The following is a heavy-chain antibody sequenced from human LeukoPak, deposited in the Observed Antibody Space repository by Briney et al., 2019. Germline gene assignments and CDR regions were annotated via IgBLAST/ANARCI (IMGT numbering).Heavy chain of an antibody. CDR1: GGSISSSSYY. D-gene: IGHD3-3*01. Sequence: SETLSLTCTVSGGSISSSSYYWGWIRQPPGKGLEWIGTIYYSGSTLYTPSLKSRVTISVDTSKNQFSLKLSSVTAADTAVYYCARYRGATIFGVVIMGYMDVWGKGTTVTVSS. CDR2: IYYSGST. CDR3: ARYRGATIFGVVIMGYMDV. J-gene: IGHJ6*03. V-gene: IGHV4-39*07.